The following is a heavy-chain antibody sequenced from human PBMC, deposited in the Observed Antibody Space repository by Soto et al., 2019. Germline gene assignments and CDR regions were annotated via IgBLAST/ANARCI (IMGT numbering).Heavy chain of an antibody. CDR2: IYYSGGT. CDR3: TREQPDDNYFDP. CDR1: GGSISSYY. D-gene: IGHD6-13*01. Sequence: PSETLSLTCTVSGGSISSYYWSWIRQPPGKGLEWIGYIYYSGGTNYNTSLKSRVTISLDKSKSQFSLRLISVTAADTAVYYCTREQPDDNYFDPWGQGTLVTVSS. J-gene: IGHJ5*02. V-gene: IGHV4-59*01.